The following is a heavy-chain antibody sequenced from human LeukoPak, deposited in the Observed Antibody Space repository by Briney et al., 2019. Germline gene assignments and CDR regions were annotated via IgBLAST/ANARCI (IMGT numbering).Heavy chain of an antibody. CDR3: ARSPDLRYFDWGHVYYFDY. D-gene: IGHD3-9*01. J-gene: IGHJ4*02. CDR2: IMPIFGIA. V-gene: IGHV1-69*04. Sequence: SVKPSCKASGATFSSYAISWVRQAPGHRLGCMARIMPIFGIANYAQKFPGRVTITADKSTSTAYMELSSLRSEDTAVYYCARSPDLRYFDWGHVYYFDYWGQGTLVTVSS. CDR1: GATFSSYA.